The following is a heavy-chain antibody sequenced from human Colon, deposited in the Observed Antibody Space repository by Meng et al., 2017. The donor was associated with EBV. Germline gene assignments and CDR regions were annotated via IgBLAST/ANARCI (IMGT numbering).Heavy chain of an antibody. D-gene: IGHD5-24*01. V-gene: IGHV4-4*02. CDR2: IYHGGNT. CDR1: GASISSNNW. Sequence: GLRKDAGPGLVEPSGTLFLTCAGSGASISSNNWWSWVRQPPGKGLEWIGEIYHGGNTNYNPSLKSRVTISVDRSNDQFSLSLSSVTAADTAVYYCARGNAYNAPSFDYWGQGTLVTVSS. J-gene: IGHJ4*02. CDR3: ARGNAYNAPSFDY.